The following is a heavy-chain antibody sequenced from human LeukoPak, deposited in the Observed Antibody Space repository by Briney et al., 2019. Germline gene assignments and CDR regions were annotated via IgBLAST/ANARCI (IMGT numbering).Heavy chain of an antibody. CDR1: GYSFTDYY. D-gene: IGHD1-26*01. CDR2: IHPNSGDT. Sequence: GASVKVSCKASGYSFTDYYIHWVRQAPGQGLEWVGLIHPNSGDTFYAQKFRGRVTMTRDTSINTAYTELDRLTSDDTAVYYCARDYSGSYTHWAQGTLVTVSS. J-gene: IGHJ4*02. V-gene: IGHV1-2*06. CDR3: ARDYSGSYTH.